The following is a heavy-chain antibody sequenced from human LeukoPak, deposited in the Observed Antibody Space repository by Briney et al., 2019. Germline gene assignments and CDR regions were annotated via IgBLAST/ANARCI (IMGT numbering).Heavy chain of an antibody. V-gene: IGHV3-21*01. CDR1: GFTFSSFG. Sequence: AGGSLRLSCAASGFTFSSFGVNWVRQAPGKGLEWVSSISVSNTYIYYTDSVKGRFTISRDNAKNSLYLQMNSLRADDTAVYYCATGSSGSTYYFEYWGQGTLVTVSS. J-gene: IGHJ4*02. D-gene: IGHD3-10*01. CDR2: ISVSNTYI. CDR3: ATGSSGSTYYFEY.